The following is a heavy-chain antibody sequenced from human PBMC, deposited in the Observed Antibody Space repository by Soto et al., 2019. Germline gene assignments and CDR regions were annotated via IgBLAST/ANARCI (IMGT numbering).Heavy chain of an antibody. Sequence: ASVKVSCKASGYTFTGYYMHWVRQAPGQGLEWMGWINPNSGGTNYAQKFQGRVTMTRDTSISTAYMELSRPRSDDTAVYYCARDRKVRGVRPFYGMDVWGQGTTVTVSS. CDR1: GYTFTGYY. J-gene: IGHJ6*02. CDR3: ARDRKVRGVRPFYGMDV. CDR2: INPNSGGT. V-gene: IGHV1-2*02. D-gene: IGHD3-10*01.